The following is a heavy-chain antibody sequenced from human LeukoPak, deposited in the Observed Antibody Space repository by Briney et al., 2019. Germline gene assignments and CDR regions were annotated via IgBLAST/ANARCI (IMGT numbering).Heavy chain of an antibody. D-gene: IGHD6-13*01. V-gene: IGHV3-21*01. Sequence: GGSLRLSCAASGFTFRTYAVDWVRRAPGKGLEWVSTITSSSSHIYYADSVKGRFTISRDNAENSLYLQMNSLRVEDTAVYYCARGIAADEEHYWGQGTLVTVSS. CDR1: GFTFRTYA. J-gene: IGHJ4*02. CDR3: ARGIAADEEHY. CDR2: ITSSSSHI.